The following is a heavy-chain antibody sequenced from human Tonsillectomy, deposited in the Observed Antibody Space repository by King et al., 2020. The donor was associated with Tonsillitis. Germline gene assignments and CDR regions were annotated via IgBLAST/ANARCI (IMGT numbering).Heavy chain of an antibody. CDR1: SGSFSGYY. CDR2: INHSGSI. J-gene: IGHJ4*02. D-gene: IGHD1-14*01. Sequence: VQLQQWGAGLLKPSETLSLTCAVYSGSFSGYYWSWIRQPPGKGLEWIGEINHSGSINYNPSLKSRVTISVDTSKNQFSLKLSSVTAGDTAVYFCARGYNNNPVHWGQGTLVTVSS. CDR3: ARGYNNNPVH. V-gene: IGHV4-34*01.